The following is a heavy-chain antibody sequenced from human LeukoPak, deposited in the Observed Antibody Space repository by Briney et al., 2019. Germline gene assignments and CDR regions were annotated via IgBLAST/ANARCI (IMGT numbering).Heavy chain of an antibody. CDR3: ARDQYSSGWYQAGY. V-gene: IGHV3-30*04. D-gene: IGHD6-19*01. CDR2: ISFDGSKK. CDR1: GFTFNGFA. J-gene: IGHJ4*02. Sequence: PGRSLRLSCAASGFTFNGFAMHWVRQAPDKGLEWVAVISFDGSKKYYADSVKGRFTISRDNSVNTVYMQMNSLRPEDTAVYYCARDQYSSGWYQAGYWGQGTLVTVSS.